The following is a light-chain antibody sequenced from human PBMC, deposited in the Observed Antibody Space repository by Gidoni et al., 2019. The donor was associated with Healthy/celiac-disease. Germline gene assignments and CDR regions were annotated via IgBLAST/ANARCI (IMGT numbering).Light chain of an antibody. Sequence: PATRSLAPGEIATRSVRASQSVSSYSAWYQQKPVQAPRLLIYGASIWATGSPARFSGSGSGTEFTLTISSLQSEDFAVYYCQQYKNWPLTFGGGTKVEIK. CDR3: QQYKNWPLT. J-gene: IGKJ4*01. CDR2: GAS. CDR1: QSVSSY. V-gene: IGKV3D-15*01.